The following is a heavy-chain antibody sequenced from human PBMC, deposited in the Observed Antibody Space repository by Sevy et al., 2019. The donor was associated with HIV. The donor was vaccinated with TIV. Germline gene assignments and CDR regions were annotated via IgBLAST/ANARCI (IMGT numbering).Heavy chain of an antibody. CDR1: GFSFSTSGVG. CDR3: AHRRSKGITITDFDY. Sequence: SGPTLVKPTQTLTLTCTFSGFSFSTSGVGVGWIRQPPGKAPEWLAMIYWDGDTRYSPSLMNRLTITKDTSKDQVVLRMANIETVDTGTYYCAHRRSKGITITDFDYWGQGTLVTVSS. D-gene: IGHD3-9*01. CDR2: IYWDGDT. J-gene: IGHJ4*02. V-gene: IGHV2-5*02.